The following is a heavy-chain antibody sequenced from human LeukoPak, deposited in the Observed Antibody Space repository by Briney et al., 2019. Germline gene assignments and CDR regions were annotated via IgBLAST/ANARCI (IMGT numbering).Heavy chain of an antibody. CDR1: GYTFTSYG. D-gene: IGHD3-22*01. J-gene: IGHJ4*02. Sequence: ASVKVSCKASGYTFTSYGISWVRQAPGQGLEWMGWISAYNGNTNYAQKLQGRVTMTTDTSTSTAYMELRSLRSDDTAVYYCARLGISGTYYYDSSGLPDYWGQGILVTVSS. CDR2: ISAYNGNT. V-gene: IGHV1-18*01. CDR3: ARLGISGTYYYDSSGLPDY.